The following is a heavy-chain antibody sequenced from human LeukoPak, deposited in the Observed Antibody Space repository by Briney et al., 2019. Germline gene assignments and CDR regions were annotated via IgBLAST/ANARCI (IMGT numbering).Heavy chain of an antibody. D-gene: IGHD3-3*01. V-gene: IGHV3-7*01. CDR3: ARDPREGYDFWSGHFDY. CDR1: GFTFSSYW. CDR2: IKQDGSEK. Sequence: GGSLRLSCAASGFTFSSYWMSWVRQAPGKGLEWVANIKQDGSEKYYMDSVKGRFTISRDNAKNSLYLQMNSLRAEDTAVYYCARDPREGYDFWSGHFDYWGQGTLVTVSS. J-gene: IGHJ4*02.